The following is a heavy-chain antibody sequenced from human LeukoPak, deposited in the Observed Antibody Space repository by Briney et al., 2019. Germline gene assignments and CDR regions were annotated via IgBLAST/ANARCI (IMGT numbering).Heavy chain of an antibody. D-gene: IGHD2-2*01. CDR1: GGSISSGGYY. CDR3: ARDSRRAGYCSSTSCPATGMDV. CDR2: IYYSGST. V-gene: IGHV4-31*03. Sequence: PSETLSPTCTVSGGSISSGGYYWSWIRQHPGKGLEWIGYIYYSGSTYYNPSLKSRVTISVDTSKNQFSLKLSSVTAADTAVYYCARDSRRAGYCSSTSCPATGMDVWGQGTTVTVSS. J-gene: IGHJ6*01.